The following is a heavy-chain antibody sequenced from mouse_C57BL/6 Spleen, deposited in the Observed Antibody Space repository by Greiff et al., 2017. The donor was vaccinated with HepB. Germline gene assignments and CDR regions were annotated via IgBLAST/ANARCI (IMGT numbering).Heavy chain of an antibody. CDR3: ARAPTGSWFAY. CDR2: IYPGDGDT. J-gene: IGHJ3*01. V-gene: IGHV1-82*01. CDR1: GYAFSSSW. Sequence: QVQLRQSGPELVKPGASVKISCKASGYAFSSSWMNWVKQRPGKGLEWIGRIYPGDGDTNYNGKFKGKATLTADKSSSTAYMQLSSLTSEDSAVYFCARAPTGSWFAYWGQGTLVTVSA. D-gene: IGHD4-1*02.